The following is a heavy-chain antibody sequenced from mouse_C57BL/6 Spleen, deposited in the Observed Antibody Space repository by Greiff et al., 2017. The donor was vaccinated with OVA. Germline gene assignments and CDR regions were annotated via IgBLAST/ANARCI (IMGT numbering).Heavy chain of an antibody. CDR1: GYTFTSYW. CDR3: ARGVTTVVAGDWYFDV. V-gene: IGHV1-52*01. D-gene: IGHD1-1*01. J-gene: IGHJ1*03. Sequence: VQLQQPGAELVRPGSSVKLSCKASGYTFTSYWMHWVKQRPIQGLEWIGNIDPSDSETHYNQKFKDKATLTVDKSSSTAYMQLSSLTSEDSAVYYCARGVTTVVAGDWYFDVWGTGTTVTVSS. CDR2: IDPSDSET.